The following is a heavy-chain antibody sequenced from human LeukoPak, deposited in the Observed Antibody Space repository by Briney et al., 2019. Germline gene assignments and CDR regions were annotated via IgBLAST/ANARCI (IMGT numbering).Heavy chain of an antibody. CDR3: AKDRVYSSSWFGH. CDR2: IKADGDRT. D-gene: IGHD6-13*01. V-gene: IGHV3-23*01. Sequence: GGSLRLSCEASGFTFSSYAMSWVRQVPGKGLEWVSSIKADGDRTYYADSVQGRFTISRDNSKNTLELEVTSLRAEDTALYYCAKDRVYSSSWFGHWGQGTLVTVSS. J-gene: IGHJ5*02. CDR1: GFTFSSYA.